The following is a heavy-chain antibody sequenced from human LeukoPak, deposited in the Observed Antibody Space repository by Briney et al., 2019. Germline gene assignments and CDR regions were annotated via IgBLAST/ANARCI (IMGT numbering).Heavy chain of an antibody. CDR1: GFTFINAW. Sequence: PGGSLRLSCAASGFTFINAWMTWVRQVPGKGLEWVSAISGSGGSTYYADSVKGRFTISRDNSKNTLYLQMNSLRAEDTAVYYCAKDPGQLLQISFDYWGQGTLVTVSS. CDR3: AKDPGQLLQISFDY. D-gene: IGHD2-15*01. J-gene: IGHJ4*02. CDR2: ISGSGGST. V-gene: IGHV3-23*01.